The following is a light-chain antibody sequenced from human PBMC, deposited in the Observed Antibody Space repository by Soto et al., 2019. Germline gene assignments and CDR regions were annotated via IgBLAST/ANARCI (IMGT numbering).Light chain of an antibody. CDR1: QSVGKK. CDR3: QQYSDWPPYT. J-gene: IGKJ2*01. Sequence: EILMTQFPATLSVSPGDRATLSCRASQSVGKKLAWYQQKPGQAPRLLIYAASTTVNDFPSRFSGSGSGTDFTLTISSLQPEDFAVYYCQQYSDWPPYTFGQGTRLDMK. CDR2: AAS. V-gene: IGKV3-15*01.